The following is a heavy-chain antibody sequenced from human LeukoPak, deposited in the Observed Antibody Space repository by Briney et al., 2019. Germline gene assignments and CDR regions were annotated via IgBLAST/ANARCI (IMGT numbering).Heavy chain of an antibody. D-gene: IGHD6-19*01. V-gene: IGHV5-51*01. CDR3: ARHAIAVAGDNWFDP. Sequence: GESLKISLQGPSSGFKSYWIGGVRQMPGKGLEWMGIIYPGDSDTRYSPSFQGQVTISADKSISTASLQWSSLKASDTAMYYCARHAIAVAGDNWFDPWGQGTLVTVFS. CDR2: IYPGDSDT. J-gene: IGHJ5*02. CDR1: SSGFKSYW.